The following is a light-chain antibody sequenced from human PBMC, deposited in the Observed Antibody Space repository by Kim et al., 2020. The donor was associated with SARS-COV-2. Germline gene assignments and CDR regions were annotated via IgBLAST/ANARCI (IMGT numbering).Light chain of an antibody. V-gene: IGKV1-17*01. CDR3: LQHNTRPYS. Sequence: ASVGDRLIITCRASQGIRSDLAWYQHKPGKAPQRLMYSTSKLQSGVPSRFSGSGSGTEFTLTISSLQPEDFATYYCLQHNTRPYSFGQGTKLEI. CDR2: STS. CDR1: QGIRSD. J-gene: IGKJ2*03.